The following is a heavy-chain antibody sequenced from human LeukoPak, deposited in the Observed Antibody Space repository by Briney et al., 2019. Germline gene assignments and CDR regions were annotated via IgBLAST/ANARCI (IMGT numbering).Heavy chain of an antibody. CDR3: AREGAGFDY. J-gene: IGHJ4*02. CDR1: GDSVSSNSAT. Sequence: SQTLSLTCGISGDSVSSNSATWNWIRQPPSRGLEWLGRTYYRSRWYNDYPLSVKSRITISPDTSNNQFSLQLNSVTPEDTAMYYCAREGAGFDYWGQGTLVIVSS. CDR2: TYYRSRWYN. D-gene: IGHD3-16*01. V-gene: IGHV6-1*01.